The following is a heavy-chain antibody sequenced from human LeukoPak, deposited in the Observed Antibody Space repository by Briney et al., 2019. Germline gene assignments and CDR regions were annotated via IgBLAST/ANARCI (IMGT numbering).Heavy chain of an antibody. CDR1: GFTFSSYG. Sequence: PGGSLRLSCAASGFTFSSYGVSWVRGAPGKGLEGGSGISGSGVSTYYADSVKGQFTISRDNSKNTLYLQMNSLRAEDTAVYYCAKTAPYSGYDYGPFDYWGQGTLVTVSS. J-gene: IGHJ4*02. V-gene: IGHV3-23*01. CDR2: ISGSGVST. D-gene: IGHD5-12*01. CDR3: AKTAPYSGYDYGPFDY.